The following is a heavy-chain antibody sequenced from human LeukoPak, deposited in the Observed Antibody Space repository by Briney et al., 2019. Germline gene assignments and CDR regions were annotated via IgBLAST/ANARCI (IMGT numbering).Heavy chain of an antibody. CDR1: GFTFSSYA. Sequence: GGSPRLSCAASGFTFSSYAMSWVRQAPGKGLEWVSAISGSGGSTYYADSVKGRFTISRDNSKNTLYLQMNSLRAEDTAVYYCAKPSLYYYDTSGYYRYWYFDLWGRGTLVTVSS. CDR2: ISGSGGST. J-gene: IGHJ2*01. V-gene: IGHV3-23*01. CDR3: AKPSLYYYDTSGYYRYWYFDL. D-gene: IGHD3-22*01.